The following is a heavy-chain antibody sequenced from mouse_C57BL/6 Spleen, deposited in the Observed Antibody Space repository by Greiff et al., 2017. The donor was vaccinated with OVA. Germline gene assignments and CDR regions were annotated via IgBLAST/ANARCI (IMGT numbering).Heavy chain of an antibody. Sequence: EVQLQQSGPELVKPGASVKLSCKASGYSFTGYYMNWVKQSPEKSLEWIGEINPSTGGTTYNQKFTAKATLTVDKSSSTAYMQLKSLTSEDAAVYCCASPVTTACAMDDWGQGTSVTVSS. CDR1: GYSFTGYY. J-gene: IGHJ4*01. CDR2: INPSTGGT. V-gene: IGHV1-42*01. D-gene: IGHD1-2*01. CDR3: ASPVTTACAMDD.